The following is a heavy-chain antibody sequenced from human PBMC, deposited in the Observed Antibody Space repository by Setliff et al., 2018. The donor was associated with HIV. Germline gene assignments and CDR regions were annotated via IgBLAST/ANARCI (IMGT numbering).Heavy chain of an antibody. D-gene: IGHD2-15*01. V-gene: IGHV1-8*02. CDR1: GYTFTSYD. J-gene: IGHJ4*02. CDR2: MNPNSGNT. CDR3: AKPFGSDGSRQLDS. Sequence: ASVKVSCKASGYTFTSYDINWVRQATGQGLEWMGWMNPNSGNTGYEQKFKGRVTMTRNTFISTAYMELSSLRSDDTAIYYCAKPFGSDGSRQLDSWGQGTLVTVSS.